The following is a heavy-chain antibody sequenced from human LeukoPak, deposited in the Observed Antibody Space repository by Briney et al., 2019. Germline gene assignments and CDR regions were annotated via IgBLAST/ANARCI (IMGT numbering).Heavy chain of an antibody. CDR3: ATETIGRHYDY. CDR2: ISDDGSGT. J-gene: IGHJ4*02. CDR1: GFTFSTYA. Sequence: SGGSLRLSCAASGFTFSTYAMHWVRQAPGKGLEYVSAISDDGSGTYYANSVKGRFTISRDNAKNSMYLQMDSLRDEDTAVYYCATETIGRHYDYWGQGTLLTVSS. D-gene: IGHD1-14*01. V-gene: IGHV3-64*01.